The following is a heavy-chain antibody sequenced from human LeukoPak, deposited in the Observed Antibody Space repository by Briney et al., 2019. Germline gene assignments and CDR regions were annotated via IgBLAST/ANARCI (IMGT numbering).Heavy chain of an antibody. J-gene: IGHJ3*02. V-gene: IGHV3-21*01. CDR2: ISSSSSYI. CDR3: ARDPLREGAFDI. CDR1: GFTFSSYS. Sequence: GGSLRLSCAASGFTFSSYSMNWVRQAPGKGLEWVSSISSSSSYIYYADSVKGRFTISRDNAKNSLYLQMNSLRAEDTAVYYCARDPLREGAFDIWGQGTMVIVSS.